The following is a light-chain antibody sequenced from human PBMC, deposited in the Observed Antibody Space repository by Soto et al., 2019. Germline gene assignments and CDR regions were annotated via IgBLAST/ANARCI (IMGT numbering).Light chain of an antibody. Sequence: DIQMNHSSSTLSASVGDRVTITCRASQSISSWLAWYQQQPGKAPKVLVYAASSWAGGVPSRFSGSGSGTEFTLTINRMKPDDFATDYCQQYSVYWTFGQGTKVDIK. CDR1: QSISSW. CDR2: AAS. J-gene: IGKJ1*01. V-gene: IGKV1-5*01. CDR3: QQYSVYWT.